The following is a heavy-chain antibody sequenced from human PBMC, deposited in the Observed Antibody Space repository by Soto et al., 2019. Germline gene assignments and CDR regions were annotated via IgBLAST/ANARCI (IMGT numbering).Heavy chain of an antibody. J-gene: IGHJ4*02. Sequence: GGSLRLSCAASGFTFSSYAMSWVRQAPGKGLEWVSAISGSGGSTYYADSVKGRFTISRDNSKNTLYLQMNSLRAEDTAVYYCAKPRSGYSYEPYFDYWGQGTLVTVSS. CDR1: GFTFSSYA. CDR2: ISGSGGST. V-gene: IGHV3-23*01. CDR3: AKPRSGYSYEPYFDY. D-gene: IGHD5-18*01.